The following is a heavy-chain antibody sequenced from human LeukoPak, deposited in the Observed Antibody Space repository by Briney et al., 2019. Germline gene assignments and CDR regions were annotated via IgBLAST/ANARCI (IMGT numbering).Heavy chain of an antibody. CDR1: GGSISSYY. CDR3: AGDPGLDGTGSRGAFDY. CDR2: IYYSGST. V-gene: IGHV4-59*01. J-gene: IGHJ4*02. Sequence: SETLSLTCTVSGGSISSYYWSWIRQPPGKGLEWIGYIYYSGSTNYNPSLKSRVTISVDTPKNQFSLKLRSVTAADTIVYYCAGDPGLDGTGSRGAFDYWGQGTLVTVSS. D-gene: IGHD3-10*01.